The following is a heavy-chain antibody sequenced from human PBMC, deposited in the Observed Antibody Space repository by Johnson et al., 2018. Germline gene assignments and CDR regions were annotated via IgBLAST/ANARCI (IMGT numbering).Heavy chain of an antibody. Sequence: VQLVESGAEVKKPGESLQISCNGSGYSFAKYWIAWVRQMPGKGLEWMGIIYPGDYDTRYSPSYQGQVNISADKSTTTAYLQWTSLKASDTATYYCARGPGDFFDYWGQGTLVTVSS. J-gene: IGHJ4*02. CDR3: ARGPGDFFDY. CDR2: IYPGDYDT. D-gene: IGHD4-17*01. V-gene: IGHV5-51*01. CDR1: GYSFAKYW.